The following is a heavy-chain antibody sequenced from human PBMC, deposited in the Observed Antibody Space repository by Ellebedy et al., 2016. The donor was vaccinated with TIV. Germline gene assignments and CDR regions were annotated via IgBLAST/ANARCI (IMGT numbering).Heavy chain of an antibody. CDR3: ARDGVEDYFDY. V-gene: IGHV4-39*02. Sequence: MPSETLSLTCTVSGGSISSTNHYWGWVRQPPGKGLKWIGSIYYNGNTYYNPSLKSRVTMSVDTSSNHFSLRLGSVTAADTAVYYCARDGVEDYFDYWGQGLLVTVSS. CDR1: GGSISSTNHY. CDR2: IYYNGNT. J-gene: IGHJ4*02. D-gene: IGHD3-10*01.